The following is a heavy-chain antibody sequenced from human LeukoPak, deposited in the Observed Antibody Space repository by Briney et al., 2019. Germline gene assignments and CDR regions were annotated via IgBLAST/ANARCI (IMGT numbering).Heavy chain of an antibody. CDR1: GFTFSSYG. Sequence: GGSLRLSCAASGFTFSSYGMHWVRQAPGKGLEWVSHINWNGGSTGYADSVKGRFTISRDNAKNSLYLQMNSLRAEDTAFYYCARERLYDSRAYCSDYWGQGTLVTVSS. J-gene: IGHJ4*02. V-gene: IGHV3-20*04. CDR3: ARERLYDSRAYCSDY. CDR2: INWNGGST. D-gene: IGHD3-22*01.